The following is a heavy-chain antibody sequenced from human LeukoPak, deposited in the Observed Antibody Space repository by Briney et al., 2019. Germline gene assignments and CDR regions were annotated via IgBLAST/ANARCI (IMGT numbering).Heavy chain of an antibody. D-gene: IGHD6-13*01. Sequence: GGSLRLSCAASGFTFSSYAMSWVRQAPGKGLEWVAVIWYDGSNKYYADSVKGRFTISRDNSKNTLYLQMNSLRAEDTAVYYCARDGQQLVPYYFDYWGQGTLVTVSS. CDR2: IWYDGSNK. V-gene: IGHV3-33*08. CDR1: GFTFSSYA. CDR3: ARDGQQLVPYYFDY. J-gene: IGHJ4*02.